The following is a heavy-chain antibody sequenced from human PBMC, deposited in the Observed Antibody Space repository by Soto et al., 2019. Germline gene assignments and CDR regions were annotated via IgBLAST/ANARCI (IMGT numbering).Heavy chain of an antibody. CDR2: VSPYNGDT. Sequence: ASVKVSCKASGYTFISYALSWVRQAPGQGPEWIGRVSPYNGDTKYAQKFQGRVTITADTSTNTAYMDLRSLKSDDTAVYFCARDLLTRISWGSTTAQYSQYGMEVWGQGTTVTVSS. CDR1: GYTFISYA. J-gene: IGHJ6*02. CDR3: ARDLLTRISWGSTTAQYSQYGMEV. D-gene: IGHD3-9*01. V-gene: IGHV1-18*01.